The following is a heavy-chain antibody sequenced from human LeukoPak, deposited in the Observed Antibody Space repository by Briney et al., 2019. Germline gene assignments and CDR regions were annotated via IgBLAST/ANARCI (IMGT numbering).Heavy chain of an antibody. Sequence: ASVKVSCKVSGYTLTELSMHWVRQAPGKGLEWMGGFDPEDGETIYAQKFQGRVTMTEDTSTDTAYMELSSLRSEDTAVYYCATSGDIVVVSAAIDYYYGMDVWGQGTTVTVSS. V-gene: IGHV1-24*01. CDR2: FDPEDGET. D-gene: IGHD2-2*02. J-gene: IGHJ6*02. CDR3: ATSGDIVVVSAAIDYYYGMDV. CDR1: GYTLTELS.